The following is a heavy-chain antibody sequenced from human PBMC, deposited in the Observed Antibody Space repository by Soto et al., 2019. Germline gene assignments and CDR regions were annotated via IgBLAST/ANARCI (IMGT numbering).Heavy chain of an antibody. D-gene: IGHD1-1*01. V-gene: IGHV3-30*18. CDR1: GFTFRTHG. J-gene: IGHJ4*02. Sequence: QVQLVESGGGVVLPGGSLRLSCAASGFTFRTHGMHWVRQAPGKGLEWLAVISFDGSNKYYADSVKGRFTISRDNSNNMVFLQMNSLGADDTAVYYCAKLLEQGVPAHWGQGPLVIVSS. CDR2: ISFDGSNK. CDR3: AKLLEQGVPAH.